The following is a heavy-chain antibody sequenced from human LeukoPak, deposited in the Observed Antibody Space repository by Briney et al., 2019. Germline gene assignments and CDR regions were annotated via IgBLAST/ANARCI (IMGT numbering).Heavy chain of an antibody. CDR1: GYSFTNYW. J-gene: IGHJ6*03. Sequence: GESLKISCKGSGYSFTNYWIGWVRQLPGKGLEWMGIIYPGDSNTRYSPSFQGQVTISADKAITTAYLQWSSLKASDTAMHYCARGPYCSSTSCYSPYYSYYMDVWGKGTTVTVS. D-gene: IGHD2-2*01. CDR3: ARGPYCSSTSCYSPYYSYYMDV. CDR2: IYPGDSNT. V-gene: IGHV5-51*01.